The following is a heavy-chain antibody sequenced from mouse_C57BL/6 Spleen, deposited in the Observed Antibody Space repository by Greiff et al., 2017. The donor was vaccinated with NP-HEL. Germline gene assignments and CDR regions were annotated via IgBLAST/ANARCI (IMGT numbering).Heavy chain of an antibody. CDR1: GYTFTSYW. Sequence: QVQLKQSGAELVMPGASVKLSCKASGYTFTSYWMHWVKQRPGQGLEWIGEIDPSDSYTNYNQKFKGKSTLTVDKSSSPAYMQLSSLTSEDSAVYSCARGASHCAMDYWGQGTSVTVSS. V-gene: IGHV1-69*01. CDR3: ARGASHCAMDY. CDR2: IDPSDSYT. J-gene: IGHJ4*01.